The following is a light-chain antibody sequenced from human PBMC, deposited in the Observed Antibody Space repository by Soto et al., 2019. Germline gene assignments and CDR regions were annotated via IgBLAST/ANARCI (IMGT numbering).Light chain of an antibody. CDR2: AVS. CDR1: SSDFGGYNF. CDR3: CSYTSYSHYL. J-gene: IGLJ1*01. Sequence: QSALTQPASVSGSPGQSITISCTGTSSDFGGYNFVSWYQHRPGKAPKLMIYAVSNRPSGVSNRFSGSKSGNTASLTISGLQAEDEAHYYCCSYTSYSHYLFGTGTKVT. V-gene: IGLV2-14*01.